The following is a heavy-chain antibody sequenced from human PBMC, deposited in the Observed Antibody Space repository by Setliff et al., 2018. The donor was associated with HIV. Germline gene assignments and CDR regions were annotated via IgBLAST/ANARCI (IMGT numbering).Heavy chain of an antibody. D-gene: IGHD5-12*01. J-gene: IGHJ4*02. Sequence: GGSLRLSCAASGFTFSSYSMNWVRQAPGKGLEWISFIGGHGSIIHYADSVKGRFTISRDNTRSSLFLHMDSLTAEDTAVYYCAREALSRDGYSYFDYWGQGTLVTVSS. CDR3: AREALSRDGYSYFDY. CDR2: IGGHGSII. CDR1: GFTFSSYS. V-gene: IGHV3-48*04.